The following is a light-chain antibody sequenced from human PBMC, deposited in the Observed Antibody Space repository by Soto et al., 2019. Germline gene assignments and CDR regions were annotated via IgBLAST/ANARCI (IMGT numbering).Light chain of an antibody. V-gene: IGLV1-40*01. CDR1: SSNIGTTSD. CDR2: GDN. Sequence: QSVLTQPPSVSGAPGQRVTISCTGSSSNIGTTSDVHWYQQLPGAAPKLLISGDNNRPSGVPDRFSGSKSGTSASLAITGLQAEVEADYYCQSYDSSLSGWVFGGGTKLTVL. CDR3: QSYDSSLSGWV. J-gene: IGLJ3*02.